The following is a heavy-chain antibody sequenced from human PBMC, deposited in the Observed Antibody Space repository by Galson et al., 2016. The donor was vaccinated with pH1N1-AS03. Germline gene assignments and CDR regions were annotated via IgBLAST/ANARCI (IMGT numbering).Heavy chain of an antibody. CDR3: ARRNPNPNFAIWYQHDYGMDV. Sequence: SLRLSCAASGFTFSMSYIHWVRQAPGKGLEWASRISNDERNVRYADFVKGRFAVSRDNAKNTVFLQMNSLRADDTAVYFCARRNPNPNFAIWYQHDYGMDVWGQGTTVTVSS. V-gene: IGHV3-74*01. CDR2: ISNDERNV. CDR1: GFTFSMSY. D-gene: IGHD2-2*01. J-gene: IGHJ6*02.